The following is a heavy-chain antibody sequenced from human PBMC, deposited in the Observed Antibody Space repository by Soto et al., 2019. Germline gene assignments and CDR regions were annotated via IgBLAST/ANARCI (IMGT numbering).Heavy chain of an antibody. Sequence: ETLSLTCTVSGGSISSSSYYMSWVRQAPGKGLEWVSVIYSGGSTYYADSVKGRFTISRDNSKNTLYLQMNSLRAEDTAVYYCARVYSYYYYYGMDVWGQGTTVTVSS. V-gene: IGHV3-66*01. CDR2: IYSGGST. D-gene: IGHD5-18*01. CDR3: ARVYSYYYYYGMDV. J-gene: IGHJ6*02. CDR1: GGSISSSSYY.